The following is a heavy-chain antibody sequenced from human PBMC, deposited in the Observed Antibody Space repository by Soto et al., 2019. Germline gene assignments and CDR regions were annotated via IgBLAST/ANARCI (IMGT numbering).Heavy chain of an antibody. CDR3: AKDSWGGAVSGWSHDN. J-gene: IGHJ4*02. V-gene: IGHV3-23*01. CDR2: LSGSGGNT. D-gene: IGHD6-19*01. Sequence: PGWSLRLSCASSVFSFVNYAMSWVRQAPGKGLEWVSGLSGSGGNTRYADSVKGRFTISRDSSKNTLYLQMNNLRGDDTAVYYCAKDSWGGAVSGWSHDNWGQGTLVTVSS. CDR1: VFSFVNYA.